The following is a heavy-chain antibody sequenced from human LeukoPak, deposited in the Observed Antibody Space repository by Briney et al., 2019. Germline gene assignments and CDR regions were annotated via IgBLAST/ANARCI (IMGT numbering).Heavy chain of an antibody. V-gene: IGHV4-59*12. D-gene: IGHD3-3*01. Sequence: SETLSLTCTVSGGSISSYYWSWIRQPPGKGLEWIGYIYYSGSTNYNPSLKSRVTMSVDKSKNQFSLKLSSVTAADTAVYYCARDSIWSGYYHDAFDIWGQGTMVTVSS. CDR2: IYYSGST. CDR3: ARDSIWSGYYHDAFDI. CDR1: GGSISSYY. J-gene: IGHJ3*02.